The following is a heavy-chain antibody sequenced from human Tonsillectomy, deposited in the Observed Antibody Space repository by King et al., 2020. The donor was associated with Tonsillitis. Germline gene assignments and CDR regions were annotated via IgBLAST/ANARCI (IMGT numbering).Heavy chain of an antibody. CDR1: GFTVSHNY. CDR3: ARVRDIAVAGGPLFDY. J-gene: IGHJ4*02. V-gene: IGHV3-53*04. CDR2: IYSGGST. D-gene: IGHD6-19*01. Sequence: VQLVESGGGLVQPGGSLRLSCAASGFTVSHNYMSWVHQAPGKGLEWVSVIYSGGSTSYPDSMKGRFTISRHNSKNTLYLQVNSLRAEDTAVYYCARVRDIAVAGGPLFDYWGQGTLVTVSS.